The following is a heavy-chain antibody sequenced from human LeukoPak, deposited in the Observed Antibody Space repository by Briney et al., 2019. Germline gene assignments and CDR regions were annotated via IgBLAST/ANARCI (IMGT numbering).Heavy chain of an antibody. V-gene: IGHV4-39*02. Sequence: PSETLSLTCTVSVGSLRSSYYYWGWIRQPPGKGLEWIGSIYDNGSTYYNPSLKSRVTISVDTSKNQFSLKLSSVTAADTAVYYCAREVITMIVPNYYYYYGMDVWGQGTTVTVSS. D-gene: IGHD3-22*01. CDR2: IYDNGST. J-gene: IGHJ6*02. CDR1: VGSLRSSYYY. CDR3: AREVITMIVPNYYYYYGMDV.